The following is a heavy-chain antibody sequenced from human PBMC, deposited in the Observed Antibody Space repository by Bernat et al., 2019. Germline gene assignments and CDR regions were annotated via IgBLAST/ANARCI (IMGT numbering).Heavy chain of an antibody. J-gene: IGHJ4*02. D-gene: IGHD6-13*01. CDR2: VSFDGSNK. V-gene: IGHV3-30*03. CDR3: ARVESSSPYSSSWAR. Sequence: QVQLVESGGGVVQPGRSLRLSCAASGFTFSNYGMHWVRQAPGKGLEWVAVVSFDGSNKYYADSVEGRFTISRDNSKNTLYLQMNSLRPEDTAVYYCARVESSSPYSSSWARWGQGALVTVSS. CDR1: GFTFSNYG.